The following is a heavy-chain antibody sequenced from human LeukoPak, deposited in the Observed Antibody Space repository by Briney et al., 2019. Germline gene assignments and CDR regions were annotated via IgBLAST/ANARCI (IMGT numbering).Heavy chain of an antibody. D-gene: IGHD2-15*01. J-gene: IGHJ4*02. Sequence: GGSLRLSCAASGFTVSTNTMSWARQAPGKGLEWASVIYSGDTTFYADSVRGKFTISRDNSKNTLYLQMNSLRAEDTAVYYCAKEWGIGYCSGGSCYSVDYWGQGTLVTVSS. CDR1: GFTVSTNT. CDR2: IYSGDTT. V-gene: IGHV3-66*01. CDR3: AKEWGIGYCSGGSCYSVDY.